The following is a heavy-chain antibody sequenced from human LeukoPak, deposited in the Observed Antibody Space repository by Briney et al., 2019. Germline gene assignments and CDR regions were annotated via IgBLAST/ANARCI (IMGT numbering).Heavy chain of an antibody. V-gene: IGHV4-59*01. CDR2: IYYTCST. J-gene: IGHJ6*02. CDR3: ARYTNYYYYGMDV. D-gene: IGHD2-2*02. CDR1: GGSISSYY. Sequence: PSETLSLTCTVSGGSISSYYWSWIRQPQGKGLEWFGYIYYTCSTNYNPSLNCRVTISVDTSKNQFSLKLSSVTAADTAVYYFARYTNYYYYGMDVWGQGTTVTVSS.